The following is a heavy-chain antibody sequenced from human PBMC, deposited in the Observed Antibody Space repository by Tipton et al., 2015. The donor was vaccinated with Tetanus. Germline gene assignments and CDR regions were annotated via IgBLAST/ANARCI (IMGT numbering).Heavy chain of an antibody. CDR3: ARRRYTWNRGGFDI. CDR2: INHSGTA. J-gene: IGHJ3*02. Sequence: LRLSCAVSGGSFSDFYWSWIRQVPGQGLVWIGEINHSGTANKNPSLKSRVTMSVDTSNNHFSLSLDSVTAADTGVYFCARRRYTWNRGGFDIWGQGTLVTDSS. D-gene: IGHD1-20*01. V-gene: IGHV4-34*01. CDR1: GGSFSDFY.